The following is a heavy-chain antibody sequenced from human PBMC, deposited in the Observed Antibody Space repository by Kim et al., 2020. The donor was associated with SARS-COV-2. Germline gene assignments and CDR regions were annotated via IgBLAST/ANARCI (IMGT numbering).Heavy chain of an antibody. CDR2: IIPIFGTA. CDR1: GGTFSSYA. D-gene: IGHD2-15*01. Sequence: SVKVSCKASGGTFSSYAISWVRQAPGQGLEWMGGIIPIFGTANYAQKFQGRVTITADESTSTAYMELSSLRSEDTAVYYCARSGHSPLYCSGGSCYSNYWGQGTLVTVSS. J-gene: IGHJ4*02. CDR3: ARSGHSPLYCSGGSCYSNY. V-gene: IGHV1-69*13.